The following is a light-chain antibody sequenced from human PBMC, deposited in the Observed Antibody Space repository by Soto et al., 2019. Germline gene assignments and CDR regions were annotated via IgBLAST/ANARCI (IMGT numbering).Light chain of an antibody. CDR1: NSDVGGYNY. CDR3: SSRTGGSDFRI. J-gene: IGLJ2*01. Sequence: QSALTQPASVSGSPGQSITISCTGTNSDVGGYNYVSWYQQHPGKAPELMIYEVSHRPSGVSRRFSASKSGSTASLTISGLQPDDEATYYCSSRTGGSDFRIFGGGTKLTVL. V-gene: IGLV2-14*01. CDR2: EVS.